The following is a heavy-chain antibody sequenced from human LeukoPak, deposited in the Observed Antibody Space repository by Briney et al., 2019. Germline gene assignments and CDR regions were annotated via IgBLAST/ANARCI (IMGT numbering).Heavy chain of an antibody. CDR1: GFTFDDYA. CDR2: ISWNSGSI. CDR3: GKGSRQLVYHFDY. Sequence: GGSLRLSCAASGFTFDDYAMQWVRQAPGKGLEWVSGISWNSGSIGYADSVKGRFTISRDNAKNSLYLQMNSLRAEDTALYYCGKGSRQLVYHFDYWGQGTLVTVSS. J-gene: IGHJ4*02. V-gene: IGHV3-9*01. D-gene: IGHD6-6*01.